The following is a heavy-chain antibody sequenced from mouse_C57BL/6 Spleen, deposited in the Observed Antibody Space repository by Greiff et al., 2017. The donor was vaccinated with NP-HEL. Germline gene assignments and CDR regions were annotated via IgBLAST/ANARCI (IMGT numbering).Heavy chain of an antibody. CDR3: TREVSSITTVVASYYFDY. Sequence: EVQRVESGGGLVKPGGSLKLSCAASGFTFSSYAMSWVRQTPEKRLEWVATISDGGSYTYYPDNVKGRFTISRDNAKNNLYLQMSHLKSEDTAMYYWTREVSSITTVVASYYFDYWGQGTTLTVSS. CDR1: GFTFSSYA. J-gene: IGHJ2*01. CDR2: ISDGGSYT. D-gene: IGHD1-1*01. V-gene: IGHV5-4*01.